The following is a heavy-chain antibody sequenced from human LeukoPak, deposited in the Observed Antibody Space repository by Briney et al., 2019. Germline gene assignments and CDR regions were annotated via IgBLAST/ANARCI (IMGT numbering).Heavy chain of an antibody. CDR2: IHRDGRT. J-gene: IGHJ4*02. CDR1: GVSISSSEW. D-gene: IGHD2-15*01. CDR3: ARADIVVVVAAHRLPYYFDY. Sequence: SETLSLTCAVSGVSISSSEWWIWVRQPPGQGLEWIGEIHRDGRTRYNPSLKSRVTMSMDYSKNQFSLSVTSVTAADTAVYYCARADIVVVVAAHRLPYYFDYWGQGTLVTVSS. V-gene: IGHV4-4*02.